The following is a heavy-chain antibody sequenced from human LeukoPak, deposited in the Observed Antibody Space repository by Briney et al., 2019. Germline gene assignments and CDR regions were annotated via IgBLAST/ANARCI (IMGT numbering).Heavy chain of an antibody. D-gene: IGHD6-13*01. V-gene: IGHV3-30*18. CDR2: ISYDGRNQ. Sequence: PGGSLRLSCAASGFTFSSYAMHWVRQAPGKGLEWVAVISYDGRNQYYADSVKGRFTISRDNSKNTLYLQMNSLRPEDTAVYYCAKEYTSSSWSAFDIWGQGTMVTVSS. J-gene: IGHJ3*02. CDR3: AKEYTSSSWSAFDI. CDR1: GFTFSSYA.